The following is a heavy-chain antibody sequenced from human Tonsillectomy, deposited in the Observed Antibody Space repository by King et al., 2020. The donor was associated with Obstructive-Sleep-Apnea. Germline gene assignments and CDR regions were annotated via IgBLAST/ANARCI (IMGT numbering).Heavy chain of an antibody. D-gene: IGHD6-19*01. CDR2: IFYTWST. CDR1: GGSISSSSYY. J-gene: IGHJ4*02. Sequence: LQLQESGPGLVKPSETLSLTCTVSGGSISSSSYYWGWSRQPPGKGLEWIGSIFYTWSTYYTSSLKSRVTISVDTAKNQFSLKLSSVTAADTAVYYSARVDDNSGCFYFDYWGQGTLATVSS. CDR3: ARVDDNSGCFYFDY. V-gene: IGHV4-39*07.